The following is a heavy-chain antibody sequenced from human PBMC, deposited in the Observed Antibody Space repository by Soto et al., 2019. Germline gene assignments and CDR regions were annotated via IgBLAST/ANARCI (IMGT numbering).Heavy chain of an antibody. CDR2: IYYSGST. D-gene: IGHD6-19*01. J-gene: IGHJ4*02. V-gene: IGHV4-59*01. CDR1: GGSISSYY. CDR3: AGNLAGHFDY. Sequence: PSETLSLTCTVSGGSISSYYWIWIRQPPGKGLEWIGYIYYSGSTNYNPSLKSRVTISVDTSKNQFSLKLSSVTAADTAVYYCAGNLAGHFDYWXQGTLVTVSS.